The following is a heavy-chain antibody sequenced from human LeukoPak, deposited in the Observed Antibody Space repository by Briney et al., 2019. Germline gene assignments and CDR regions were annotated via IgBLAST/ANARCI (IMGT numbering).Heavy chain of an antibody. D-gene: IGHD1-1*01. CDR1: GFTFSTYS. V-gene: IGHV3-64*02. J-gene: IGHJ4*02. CDR3: STGSAPSRDFDY. Sequence: PGGSLRLSCVASGFTFSTYSMHWVRQAPGKGLEYVSAISSDGGTTYYVDSVKGRFTISRDNSKNTLYLQMNSLRAEDTAVYYCSTGSAPSRDFDYWGQGTLVTVSS. CDR2: ISSDGGTT.